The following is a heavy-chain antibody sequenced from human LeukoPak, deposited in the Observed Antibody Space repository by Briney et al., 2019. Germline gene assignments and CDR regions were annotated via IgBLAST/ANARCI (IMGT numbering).Heavy chain of an antibody. CDR2: IRSSGTTI. V-gene: IGHV3-48*01. J-gene: IGHJ4*02. Sequence: PGGSLRLSCAASGFDFSTYAINWVRQAPGKGLEWISYIRSSGTTIYYADSVKGRFTISRDNAKNSLYLQMNSLRAADTAVYYCARILGNCNGGGCASAAGWGQGTLVIVSS. D-gene: IGHD2-15*01. CDR3: ARILGNCNGGGCASAAG. CDR1: GFDFSTYA.